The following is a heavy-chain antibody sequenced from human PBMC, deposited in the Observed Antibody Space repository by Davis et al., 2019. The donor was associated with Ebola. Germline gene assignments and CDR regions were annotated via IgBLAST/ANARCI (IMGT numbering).Heavy chain of an antibody. CDR3: ARAWATVTPGLDY. V-gene: IGHV4-34*01. Sequence: PSETLSLTCAVYGGSFSGYYWSWIRQPPGKGLEWIGEINHSGSTNYNPSLKSRVTISVDTSKNQFSLKLSSVTAADTAVYYCARAWATVTPGLDYWGQGTLVTVSS. D-gene: IGHD4-17*01. CDR1: GGSFSGYY. J-gene: IGHJ4*02. CDR2: INHSGST.